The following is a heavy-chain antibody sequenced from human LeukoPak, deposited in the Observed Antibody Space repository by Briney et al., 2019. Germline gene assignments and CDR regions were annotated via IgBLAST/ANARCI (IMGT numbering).Heavy chain of an antibody. CDR2: INHSGST. D-gene: IGHD2/OR15-2a*01. Sequence: SEALSLTCAVYGGSFSGYYWSWIRQPPGKGLEWIGEINHSGSTNYNPSLKSRVTISVDTSKNQFSLKLSSVTAADTAVYYCARDQSPFYNYYYYYYMDVWGKGTTVTVSS. J-gene: IGHJ6*03. CDR1: GGSFSGYY. V-gene: IGHV4-34*01. CDR3: ARDQSPFYNYYYYYYMDV.